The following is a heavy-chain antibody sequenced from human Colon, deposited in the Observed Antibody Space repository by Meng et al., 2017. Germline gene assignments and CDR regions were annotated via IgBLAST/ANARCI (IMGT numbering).Heavy chain of an antibody. D-gene: IGHD1-14*01. J-gene: IGHJ4*02. CDR3: ARGRRNEPLFDY. V-gene: IGHV1-69*12. CDR1: GGSFSTHS. Sequence: QVQLVQSGAEVEKPWSSVKVACKTSGGSFSTHSFSWVRQAPGQGLEWMGGHIAVFDKTKAAPRFQDRVTFTADESTSTAYMELSSLTFDDTAVYFCARGRRNEPLFDYWGQGTLVTVSS. CDR2: HIAVFDKT.